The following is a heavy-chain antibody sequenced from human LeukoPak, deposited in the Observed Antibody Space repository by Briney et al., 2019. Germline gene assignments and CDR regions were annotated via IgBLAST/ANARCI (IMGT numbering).Heavy chain of an antibody. CDR2: IYYSGST. V-gene: IGHV4-31*03. D-gene: IGHD3-16*01. J-gene: IGHJ4*02. CDR1: GGSISSGGYY. Sequence: SETLSLTCTVSGGSISSGGYYWSWIRQHPGKGLEWIGYIYYSGSTYYNPSLKSRVTISVDTSKNQFSLKLSSVTAADTAVYYCARVVGWGHKALVDYWGQGTLVTVSS. CDR3: ARVVGWGHKALVDY.